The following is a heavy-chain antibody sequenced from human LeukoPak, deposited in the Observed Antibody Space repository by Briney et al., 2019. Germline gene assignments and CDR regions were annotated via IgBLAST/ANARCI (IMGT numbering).Heavy chain of an antibody. J-gene: IGHJ3*02. CDR2: IIPIFGTA. CDR1: GGTFSSYA. Sequence: SVKVSCKASGGTFSSYAISWVRQAPGQGLEWMGGIIPIFGTANYAQKFQGRVTITTDESTSTAYMELSSLRSEDTAVYYCARGKWGRSGYYYRVGRDAFDIWGQGTMVTVPS. V-gene: IGHV1-69*05. D-gene: IGHD3-22*01. CDR3: ARGKWGRSGYYYRVGRDAFDI.